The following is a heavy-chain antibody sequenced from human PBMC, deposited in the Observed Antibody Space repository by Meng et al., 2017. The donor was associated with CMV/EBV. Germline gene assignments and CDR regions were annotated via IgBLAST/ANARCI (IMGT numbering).Heavy chain of an antibody. D-gene: IGHD3-16*01. J-gene: IGHJ4*02. CDR1: GGSVSSGSYY. V-gene: IGHV4-61*01. Sequence: GSLRLSCTVSGGSVSSGSYYWSWIRQPPGKGLEWIGEINHSGSTNYNPSLKSRVTISVDTSKNQFSLKLSSVTAADTAVYYCARGFGARDYWGQGTLVTVSS. CDR3: ARGFGARDY. CDR2: INHSGST.